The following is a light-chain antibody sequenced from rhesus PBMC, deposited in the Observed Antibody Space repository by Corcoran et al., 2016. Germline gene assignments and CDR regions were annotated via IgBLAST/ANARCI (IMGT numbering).Light chain of an antibody. CDR2: EVS. Sequence: QAALTQPRSVSGSPGQSVTISCTGTSSDIGVYNYVSWYQQHPGTAPKLMIYEVSKRPSGVSDRFSGSKSGNTASLTISGLQAEDEADYYCCSYAGSYNYIFGVGTRLTVL. J-gene: IGLJ1*01. V-gene: IGLV2-32*01. CDR3: CSYAGSYNYI. CDR1: SSDIGVYNY.